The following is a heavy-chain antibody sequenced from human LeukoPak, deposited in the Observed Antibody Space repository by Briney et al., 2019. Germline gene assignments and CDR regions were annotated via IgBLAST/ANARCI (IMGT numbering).Heavy chain of an antibody. CDR3: ARGGRGYCTSSSCYFDY. Sequence: SETLSLTCTVSGGSISSSSYYWGWIRQPPGKGLEWIGSIYYSGSTYYNPSLKSRVTISVDTSKSQFSLKLSSVTAADTAVYYCARGGRGYCTSSSCYFDYWGQGTLVTVSS. CDR2: IYYSGST. D-gene: IGHD2-2*01. V-gene: IGHV4-39*01. J-gene: IGHJ4*02. CDR1: GGSISSSSYY.